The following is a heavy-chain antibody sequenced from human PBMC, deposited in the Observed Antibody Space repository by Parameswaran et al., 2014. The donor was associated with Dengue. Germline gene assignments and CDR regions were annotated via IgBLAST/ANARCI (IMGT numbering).Heavy chain of an antibody. CDR2: IYYSGST. V-gene: IGHV4-59*01. D-gene: IGHD5-18*01. J-gene: IGHJ4*02. Sequence: RWIRQPPGKGLEWIGYIYYSGSTNYNPSLKSRVTISVDTSKNQFSLKLSSVTAADTAVYYCASRTEIGDSYGYDYWGQGTLVTVSS. CDR3: ASRTEIGDSYGYDY.